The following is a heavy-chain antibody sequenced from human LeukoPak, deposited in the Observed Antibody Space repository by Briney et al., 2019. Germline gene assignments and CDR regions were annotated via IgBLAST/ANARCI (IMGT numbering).Heavy chain of an antibody. Sequence: SETLSLTCTVSGGSISSYYWNWIRQPPGKGLEWIGSIYHSGSTYYNPSLKSRVTISVDTSKNQFSLKLSSVTAADTAVYYCARGSVRNSSSWYNWFDPWGQGTLVTVSS. CDR1: GGSISSYY. CDR2: IYHSGST. V-gene: IGHV4-38-2*02. D-gene: IGHD6-13*01. J-gene: IGHJ5*02. CDR3: ARGSVRNSSSWYNWFDP.